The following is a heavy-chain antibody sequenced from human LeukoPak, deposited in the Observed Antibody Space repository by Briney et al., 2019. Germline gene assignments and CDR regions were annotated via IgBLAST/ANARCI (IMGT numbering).Heavy chain of an antibody. CDR1: GGSISSSSYY. Sequence: PSETLSLTCTVSGGSISSSSYYWGWIRQPPGKGLEWIGSIYYSGSTYYNPSLKSRVTISVDTSKNQFSLKLSSVTAADTAVYYCATFVIVVGVYYYWGQGTLVTVSS. V-gene: IGHV4-39*07. J-gene: IGHJ4*02. CDR2: IYYSGST. CDR3: ATFVIVVGVYYY. D-gene: IGHD3-22*01.